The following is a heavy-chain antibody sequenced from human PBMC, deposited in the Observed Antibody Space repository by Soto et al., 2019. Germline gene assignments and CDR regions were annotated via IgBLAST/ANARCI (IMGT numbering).Heavy chain of an antibody. V-gene: IGHV4-30-4*01. CDR2: IYYSGST. CDR3: ARVWELPPSALGSGSSISWFDP. D-gene: IGHD3-10*01. J-gene: IGHJ5*02. CDR1: GGSISSGDYY. Sequence: QVQLQESGPGLVKPSQTLSLTCTVSGGSISSGDYYWXWIRXXXXXGLEWIGYIYYSGSTYYNPSLKSRVTISVDTSKNQFSLKLSSVTAADTAVYYCARVWELPPSALGSGSSISWFDPWGQGTLVTVSS.